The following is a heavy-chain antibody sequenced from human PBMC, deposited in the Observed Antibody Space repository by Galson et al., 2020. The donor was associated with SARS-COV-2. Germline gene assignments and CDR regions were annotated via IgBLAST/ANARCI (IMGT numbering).Heavy chain of an antibody. CDR1: GFTFSTSY. J-gene: IGHJ1*01. CDR2: IGGSSDVI. CDR3: AGWYIRF. Sequence: GGSLRLSCAASGFTFSTSYMSWVRQAPGKGLEWLSYIGGSSDVIKYADSVKGRFTISGDNAKNLLYLQMNSLRDEDTAVYYCAGWYIRFWGQGTLVTGSS. V-gene: IGHV3-48*02. D-gene: IGHD6-19*01.